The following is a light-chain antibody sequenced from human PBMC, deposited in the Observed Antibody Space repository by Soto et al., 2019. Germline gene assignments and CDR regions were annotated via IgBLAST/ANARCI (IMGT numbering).Light chain of an antibody. CDR1: QSVSSSY. Sequence: EIVLTQSPGTLSLSPGERATLSCRASQSVSSSYLAWYQQKPGQAPRLLIYGASSRATGIPDRFSGSGSGTDFTLTISILEPEDFAVYYCQQYGSSSPLTFGGGTKVEIK. CDR3: QQYGSSSPLT. J-gene: IGKJ4*01. CDR2: GAS. V-gene: IGKV3-20*01.